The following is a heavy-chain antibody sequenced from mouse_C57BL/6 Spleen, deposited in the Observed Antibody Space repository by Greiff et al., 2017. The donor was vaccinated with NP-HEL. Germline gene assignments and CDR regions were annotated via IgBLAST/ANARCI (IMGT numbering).Heavy chain of an antibody. CDR2: ISDGGSYT. D-gene: IGHD2-1*01. Sequence: EVQGVESGGGLVKPGGSLKLSCAASGFTFSSYAMSWVRQTPEKRLEWVATISDGGSYTYYPDNVKGRFTISRDNAKNNLYLQMSHLKSEDTAMYYCARVYYGNSYFDYWGQGTTLTVSS. V-gene: IGHV5-4*01. J-gene: IGHJ2*01. CDR3: ARVYYGNSYFDY. CDR1: GFTFSSYA.